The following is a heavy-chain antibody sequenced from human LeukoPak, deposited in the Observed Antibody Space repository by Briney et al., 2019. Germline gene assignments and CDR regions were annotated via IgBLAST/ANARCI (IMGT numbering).Heavy chain of an antibody. CDR3: AKDSPYYYYDSSGYFTTHDAFDI. J-gene: IGHJ3*02. D-gene: IGHD3-22*01. CDR1: GFTFSSYG. CDR2: ISGSGGST. Sequence: PGGSLRLSCAASGFTFSSYGMHWVRQAPGKGLEWVSAISGSGGSTYYADSVKGRFTISRDNSKNTLYLQMNSLRAEDTAVYYCAKDSPYYYYDSSGYFTTHDAFDIWGQGTMVTVSS. V-gene: IGHV3-23*01.